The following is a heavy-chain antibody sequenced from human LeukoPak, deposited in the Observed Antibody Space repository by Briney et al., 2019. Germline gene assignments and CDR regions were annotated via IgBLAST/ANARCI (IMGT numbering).Heavy chain of an antibody. J-gene: IGHJ4*02. CDR1: GFTFSSYW. Sequence: GGSLRLSCAASGFTFSSYWMSWVRQAPGKGLEWVANIKQDGSEKYYVDSVKGRFTISRDNAKNSLYLQMNSLRAEDTAVYYCARRYMATSAEDFDYWGQGTLVTVSS. CDR3: ARRYMATSAEDFDY. CDR2: IKQDGSEK. D-gene: IGHD3-16*02. V-gene: IGHV3-7*01.